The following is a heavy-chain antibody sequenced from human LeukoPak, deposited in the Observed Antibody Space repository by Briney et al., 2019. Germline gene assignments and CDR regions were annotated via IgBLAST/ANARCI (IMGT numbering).Heavy chain of an antibody. V-gene: IGHV3-21*01. J-gene: IGHJ4*02. Sequence: GGSLRLSCAASGFTFNTYSMNWVRQAPGKGPEWVSSISSSSTYINYTDSVKGRFTISRDNAKNSLYLRMNSLRAEDTAVYYCAGGSDYGDYTRWVFDYWGQGTLVTVSS. CDR3: AGGSDYGDYTRWVFDY. CDR1: GFTFNTYS. CDR2: ISSSSTYI. D-gene: IGHD4-17*01.